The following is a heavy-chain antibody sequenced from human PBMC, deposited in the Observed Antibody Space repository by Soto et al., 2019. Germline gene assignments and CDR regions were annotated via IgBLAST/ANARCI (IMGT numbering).Heavy chain of an antibody. J-gene: IGHJ6*02. D-gene: IGHD6-6*01. V-gene: IGHV1-69*06. CDR1: GGTFSSYA. Sequence: SVKVSCKASGGTFSSYAISWVGQAPGQGLEWMVGIIPIFGTANYAQKFQGRVTITAEKSTSTAYMEMSSLRSEDTAVYYCATAAARPNYYYYYGMDVWGQGTTVTFSS. CDR3: ATAAARPNYYYYYGMDV. CDR2: IIPIFGTA.